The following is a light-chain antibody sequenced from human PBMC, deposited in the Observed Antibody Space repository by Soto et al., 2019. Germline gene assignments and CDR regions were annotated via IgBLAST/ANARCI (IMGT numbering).Light chain of an antibody. CDR1: QVVGSN. CDR3: QQYNKWPPVT. CDR2: GAS. V-gene: IGKV3-15*01. J-gene: IGKJ2*01. Sequence: EIVLTKSPATLSVSPGERATLSCRASQVVGSNLAWYQQKSGQAPRLLIYGASARATGIPARFSGSGSGTEFTLTISSLKSEDCAVYYCQQYNKWPPVTFGQGTKLEIK.